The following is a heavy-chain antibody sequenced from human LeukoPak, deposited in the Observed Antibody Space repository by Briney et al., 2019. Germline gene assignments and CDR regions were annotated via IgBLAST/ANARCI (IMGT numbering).Heavy chain of an antibody. CDR3: ARGDSSSWYLFDY. J-gene: IGHJ4*02. V-gene: IGHV3-30-3*01. Sequence: GGSLRLSCAASGFTFSSYAMHWVRQAPGKGLEWVAVISYDGSNKYYADSVKGRFTISGDNSKNTLYLQMNSLRAEDTAVYYCARGDSSSWYLFDYWGQGTLVTVSS. D-gene: IGHD6-13*01. CDR1: GFTFSSYA. CDR2: ISYDGSNK.